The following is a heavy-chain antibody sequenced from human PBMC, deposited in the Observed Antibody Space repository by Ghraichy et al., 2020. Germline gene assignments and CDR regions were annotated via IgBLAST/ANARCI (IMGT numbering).Heavy chain of an antibody. Sequence: GGPLRLSCAASGFTFSSYAMSWVRQAPGKGLEWVSGISGSGYYTYFADSVKGRFTISRDNSKNTLYLQVNSLRAEDTAVYYCARFRDDSSGYYYFDYWGQGTLVTVSS. V-gene: IGHV3-23*01. CDR2: ISGSGYYT. J-gene: IGHJ4*02. CDR3: ARFRDDSSGYYYFDY. CDR1: GFTFSSYA. D-gene: IGHD3-22*01.